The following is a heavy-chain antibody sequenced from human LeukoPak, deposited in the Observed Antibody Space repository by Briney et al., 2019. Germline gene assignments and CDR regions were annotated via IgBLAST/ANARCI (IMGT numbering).Heavy chain of an antibody. J-gene: IGHJ4*02. CDR1: GFTFTSYA. CDR3: AKGPSDFWSGYYAAYYFDY. D-gene: IGHD3-3*01. V-gene: IGHV3-23*01. CDR2: LSGSGGST. Sequence: GGSLRLSCAASGFTFTSYAMSWVRQAPGKGLGWVSALSGSGGSTYYADSVKGRFTISRDNSKNTLYLQMSSLRAEDAAVYYCAKGPSDFWSGYYAAYYFDYWGQGTLVTVSS.